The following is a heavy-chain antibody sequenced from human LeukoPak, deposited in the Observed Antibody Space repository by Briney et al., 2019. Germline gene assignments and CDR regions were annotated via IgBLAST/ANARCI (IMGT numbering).Heavy chain of an antibody. J-gene: IGHJ6*03. V-gene: IGHV3-23*01. CDR2: ISGSGDAT. CDR3: ARGRVVPAAIVVSYMDA. D-gene: IGHD2-2*02. CDR1: GFTFGTYA. Sequence: GGSLRLSCVASGFTFGTYAMNWVRQAPRRGLEWVSVISGSGDATNYVDSVKGRFTISRDNSKNSLYLQMNSLRAEDTAVYYCARGRVVPAAIVVSYMDAWGKGTTVTVSS.